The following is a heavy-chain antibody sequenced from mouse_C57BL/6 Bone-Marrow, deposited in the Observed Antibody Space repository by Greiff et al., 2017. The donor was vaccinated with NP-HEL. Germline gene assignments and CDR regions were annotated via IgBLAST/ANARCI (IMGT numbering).Heavy chain of an antibody. CDR1: GFNIKDDY. J-gene: IGHJ3*01. V-gene: IGHV14-4*01. D-gene: IGHD2-2*01. CDR3: TTYGYDGFAY. Sequence: VQLQQSGAELVRPGASVKLSCTASGFNIKDDYMHWVKQRPEQGLEWIGWIDPENGDTEYASKFQGKATITADTSSTTAYLQLSSLTSEDTAVYYCTTYGYDGFAYWGQGTLVTVSA. CDR2: IDPENGDT.